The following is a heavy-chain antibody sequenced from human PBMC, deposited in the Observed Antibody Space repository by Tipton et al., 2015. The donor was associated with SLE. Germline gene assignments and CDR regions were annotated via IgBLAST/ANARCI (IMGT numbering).Heavy chain of an antibody. CDR1: GGSISSYY. Sequence: LRLSCTVSGGSISSYYWSWIRQPPGKGLEWIGYIYYSGSTNYNPSLKSRVTISVDTSKNQFSLKLSSVTAADTAVYYCARRDYYYYYMDVWGKGTTVTVSS. J-gene: IGHJ6*03. CDR2: IYYSGST. CDR3: ARRDYYYYYMDV. V-gene: IGHV4-59*08.